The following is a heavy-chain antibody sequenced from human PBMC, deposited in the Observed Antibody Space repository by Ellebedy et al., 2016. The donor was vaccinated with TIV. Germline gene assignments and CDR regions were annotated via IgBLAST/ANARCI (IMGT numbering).Heavy chain of an antibody. CDR2: IKYDEIEK. CDR1: GFTFSRFW. V-gene: IGHV3-7*05. D-gene: IGHD7-27*01. Sequence: GESLKISCAASGFTFSRFWMGWIRQAPGKGLEWVAHIKYDEIEKYYANSVKGRFTISRDNSKNTLYLLMNSLRAEDTALYYCAKDPSDYWGCFDYWGQGTLVTVSS. J-gene: IGHJ4*02. CDR3: AKDPSDYWGCFDY.